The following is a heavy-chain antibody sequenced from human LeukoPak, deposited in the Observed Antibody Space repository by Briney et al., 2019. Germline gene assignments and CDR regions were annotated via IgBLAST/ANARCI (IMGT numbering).Heavy chain of an antibody. CDR3: ARALAVAGGYYYYMDV. J-gene: IGHJ6*03. CDR1: GFTFSSYA. D-gene: IGHD6-19*01. V-gene: IGHV3-23*01. Sequence: PGGSLRLSCAASGFTFSSYAMSWVRQAPLKGLEWVAIIFGGGGSTYSADSVKGRFTISRDNSINTLHLQVNNLRVEDSAVYYCARALAVAGGYYYYMDVWGKGTTVTVSS. CDR2: IFGGGGST.